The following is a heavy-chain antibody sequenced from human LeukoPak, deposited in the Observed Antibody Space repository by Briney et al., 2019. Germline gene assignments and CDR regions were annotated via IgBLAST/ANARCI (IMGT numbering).Heavy chain of an antibody. CDR2: VKQDGSEK. CDR1: GFTFSSHW. J-gene: IGHJ4*02. D-gene: IGHD6-13*01. CDR3: VSARISAGGAGFDY. Sequence: GGSLRLSCAVSGFTFSSHWMSWVRQAPGKGLEWVANVKQDGSEKSYVDSVKGRFTIFRDNAKNSLYLQMNSLRADDTAVYYCVSARISAGGAGFDYWGQGTLVTVSS. V-gene: IGHV3-7*01.